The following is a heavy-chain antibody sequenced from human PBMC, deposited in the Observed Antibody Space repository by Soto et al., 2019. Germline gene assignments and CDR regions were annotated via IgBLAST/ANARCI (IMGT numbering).Heavy chain of an antibody. Sequence: QVQLQESGPGLVKPSQTLSLTSTVSGGSISSGDYYWSWIRQPPGKGPEWIGYIYYSGSTYYNPSLQSLGTISVHPSTDQFSLKLSSVTAADTAVYYCARALRSHNDFWSGYYIGWFDPWGQGTLVTVSS. CDR1: GGSISSGDYY. D-gene: IGHD3-3*01. CDR2: IYYSGST. V-gene: IGHV4-30-4*01. J-gene: IGHJ5*02. CDR3: ARALRSHNDFWSGYYIGWFDP.